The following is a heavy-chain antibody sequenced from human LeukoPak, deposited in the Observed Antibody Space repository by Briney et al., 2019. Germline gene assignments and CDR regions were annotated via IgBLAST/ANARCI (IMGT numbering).Heavy chain of an antibody. V-gene: IGHV4-39*01. CDR2: IYYSGST. CDR1: GGSISSSSYY. Sequence: SETLSLTCTVSGGSISSSSYYWGWLRQPPGKGLEWIGSIYYSGSTYYNPSLKSRFTISVDTSKNQFSLKLSSVTAADTAVYYCARLPRSSWYERCWFDPWGQGTLVTVSS. D-gene: IGHD6-13*01. CDR3: ARLPRSSWYERCWFDP. J-gene: IGHJ5*02.